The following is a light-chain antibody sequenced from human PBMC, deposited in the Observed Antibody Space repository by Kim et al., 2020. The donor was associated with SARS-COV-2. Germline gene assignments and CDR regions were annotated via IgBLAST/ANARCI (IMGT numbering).Light chain of an antibody. Sequence: VSPGERASLSCRASQSVSSNLAWYQQKPGRAPRLLIYGASTRATGIPARFSGSGSGTEFTLTISSLQSEDFAVYYCQQYNNWPPTFGGGTKVDIK. V-gene: IGKV3-15*01. CDR3: QQYNNWPPT. CDR2: GAS. J-gene: IGKJ4*01. CDR1: QSVSSN.